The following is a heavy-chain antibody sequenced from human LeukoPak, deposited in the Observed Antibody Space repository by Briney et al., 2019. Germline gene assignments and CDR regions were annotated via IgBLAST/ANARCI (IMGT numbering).Heavy chain of an antibody. CDR1: GFTFSTFP. J-gene: IGHJ6*03. V-gene: IGHV3-30*04. D-gene: IGHD6-6*01. CDR3: ARVGRVSIYPSYMDV. CDR2: ISDDGRDT. Sequence: GRSLRLSCEASGFTFSTFPMHWVRQTPDKRLEWVAVISDDGRDTYYADSVKGRFTISRDNSKNTLYLQMNSLSPEDTAVVYCARVGRVSIYPSYMDVWGKGTTATVSS.